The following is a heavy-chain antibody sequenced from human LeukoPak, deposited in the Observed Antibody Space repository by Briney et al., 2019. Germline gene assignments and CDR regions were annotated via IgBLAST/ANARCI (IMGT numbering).Heavy chain of an antibody. J-gene: IGHJ6*03. CDR2: MNPNSGNT. CDR3: ARGGHGGNSLNYYYYYYMDV. V-gene: IGHV1-8*03. Sequence: ASVKVSCKASGYTFTSYDINWVRQATGQGLEWMGWMNPNSGNTGYTQKFQGRVTITRNTSISTAYMELSSLRSEDTAVYYCARGGHGGNSLNYYYYYYMDVWGKGTTVTVSS. D-gene: IGHD4-23*01. CDR1: GYTFTSYD.